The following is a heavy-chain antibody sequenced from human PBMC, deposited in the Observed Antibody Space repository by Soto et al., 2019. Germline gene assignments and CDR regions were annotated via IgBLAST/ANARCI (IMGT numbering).Heavy chain of an antibody. V-gene: IGHV3-66*01. CDR3: AAGRPPGYCITNNCYDGDY. J-gene: IGHJ4*02. D-gene: IGHD2-2*01. CDR1: GFTVSSNY. Sequence: EVQLVESGGGLVQSGGSLRLSCAASGFTVSSNYMSWVRQAPGKGLEWVSVLYAGGSTFYADSVKGRFTISRDYSKNTLYLQMNSLRDEDTAVYYCAAGRPPGYCITNNCYDGDYWGQGTLVTVSS. CDR2: LYAGGST.